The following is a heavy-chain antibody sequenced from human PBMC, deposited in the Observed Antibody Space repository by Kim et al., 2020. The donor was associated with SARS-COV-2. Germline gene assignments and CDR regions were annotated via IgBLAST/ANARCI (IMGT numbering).Heavy chain of an antibody. J-gene: IGHJ4*02. Sequence: GGSLRLSCAASGFTFSSYGMHWVRQAPGKGLEWVAVIWYDGSKKYYVDSVKGRFTISRDNSKNTLYLQMNSLRAEDTAVYYCAKHPGVGSYFYFDYWGQGTLVTVSS. CDR3: AKHPGVGSYFYFDY. CDR1: GFTFSSYG. D-gene: IGHD1-26*01. CDR2: IWYDGSKK. V-gene: IGHV3-33*06.